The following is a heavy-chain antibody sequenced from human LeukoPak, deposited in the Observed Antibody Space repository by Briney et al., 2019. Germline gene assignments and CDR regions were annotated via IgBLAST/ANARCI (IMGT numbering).Heavy chain of an antibody. D-gene: IGHD2-21*02. CDR3: XXXXXXXXXGDCRYYFDY. CDR2: ISYDGSNK. CDR1: GFTFSSYA. Sequence: PGGSLRLSCAASGFTFSSYAMHWVRQAPGKGLEWVAVISYDGSNKYYADSVKGRFTISRDNSKNTLYLQMNSLRAEDTAVYYXXXXXXXXXXGDCRYYFDYWGQGTLVTVSS. V-gene: IGHV3-30-3*01. J-gene: IGHJ4*02.